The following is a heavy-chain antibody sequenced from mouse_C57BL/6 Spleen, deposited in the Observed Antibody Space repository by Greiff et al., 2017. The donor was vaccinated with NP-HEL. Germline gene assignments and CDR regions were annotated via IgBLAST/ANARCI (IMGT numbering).Heavy chain of an antibody. Sequence: EVQVVESGGDLVKPGGSLKLSCAASGFTFSSYGMSWVRQTPDKRLEWVATISSGGSYTYYPDSVKGRFTISRDNAKNTLYLQMSSLKSEDTAMYYCARSGKGDYFDYWGQGTTLTVSS. CDR3: ARSGKGDYFDY. CDR2: ISSGGSYT. CDR1: GFTFSSYG. J-gene: IGHJ2*01. V-gene: IGHV5-6*01.